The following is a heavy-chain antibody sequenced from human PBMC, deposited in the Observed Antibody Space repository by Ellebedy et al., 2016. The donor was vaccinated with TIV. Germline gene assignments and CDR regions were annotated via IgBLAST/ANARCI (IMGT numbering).Heavy chain of an antibody. V-gene: IGHV3-66*01. CDR2: IYKDDGT. J-gene: IGHJ5*02. CDR1: GFTVSSYF. Sequence: PGGSLRLSCAASGFTVSSYFMSWVRQAPGKGLEWVSVIYKDDGTNYTDSVEGRFTISRDTSKNALYLQMNSLRAEDTAVYYCARDPRGGGDYGENWFDPWGRGTLVTVSS. D-gene: IGHD2-21*01. CDR3: ARDPRGGGDYGENWFDP.